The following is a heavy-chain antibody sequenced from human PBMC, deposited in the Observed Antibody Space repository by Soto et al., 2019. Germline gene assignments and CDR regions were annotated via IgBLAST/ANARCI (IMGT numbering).Heavy chain of an antibody. J-gene: IGHJ4*02. Sequence: PGGSLRLSCAASGFTCSSYWMGWVRQAPGKGLEWVANIQQDGSERHYGCSVKGRFTISRDNAKNSLYLQMNSLRAEDTAVYYCVESGGAADYWGQGTLVTVSS. D-gene: IGHD2-8*02. CDR2: IQQDGSER. CDR3: VESGGAADY. CDR1: GFTCSSYW. V-gene: IGHV3-7*03.